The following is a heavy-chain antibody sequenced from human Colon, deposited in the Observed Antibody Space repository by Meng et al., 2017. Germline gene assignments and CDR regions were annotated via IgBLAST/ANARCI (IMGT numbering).Heavy chain of an antibody. Sequence: QLQLQESGPGLVKPSETLSLTCTVSGGSISSSSYYWGWIRQPPGKGLEWIGSIYYSGSTYYNPSLKSRVTISVDTSKNQFSLKLSSVTATDTAIYYCARQPRRGSHAHYFDYWGQGTLSPSPQ. CDR2: IYYSGST. D-gene: IGHD1-26*01. CDR3: ARQPRRGSHAHYFDY. J-gene: IGHJ4*02. V-gene: IGHV4-39*01. CDR1: GGSISSSSYY.